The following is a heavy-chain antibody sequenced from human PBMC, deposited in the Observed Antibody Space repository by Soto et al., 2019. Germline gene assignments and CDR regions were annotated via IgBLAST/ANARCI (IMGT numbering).Heavy chain of an antibody. D-gene: IGHD2-2*01. Sequence: QVQLQESGPGLVKPSQTLSLTCTVSGGSISSGGYYWSWIRQHPGKGLEWIGYIYYSGSTYYNPSLNSRVTLAVDTSQNHFALKLRSVPAADTAVYYCASGREVKYPADFDYWGQGTLVTVSS. CDR2: IYYSGST. J-gene: IGHJ4*02. V-gene: IGHV4-31*03. CDR3: ASGREVKYPADFDY. CDR1: GGSISSGGYY.